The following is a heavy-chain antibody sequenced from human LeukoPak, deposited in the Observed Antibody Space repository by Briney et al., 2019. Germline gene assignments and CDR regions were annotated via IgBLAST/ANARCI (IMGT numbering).Heavy chain of an antibody. CDR1: GFTFSSYG. CDR3: AKSDDRSGYYYEVDY. J-gene: IGHJ4*02. Sequence: GGSLRLSCAASGFTFSSYGMSWVRQAPGKGLEWVSAISGSGGSTYYADSVKGRFTISRDNSKNTLYLQMNSLRAEDTAVYYCAKSDDRSGYYYEVDYWGQGTLVTVSS. V-gene: IGHV3-23*01. D-gene: IGHD3-22*01. CDR2: ISGSGGST.